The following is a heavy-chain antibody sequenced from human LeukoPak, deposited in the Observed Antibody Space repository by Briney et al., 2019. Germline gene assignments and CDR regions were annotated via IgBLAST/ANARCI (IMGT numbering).Heavy chain of an antibody. D-gene: IGHD3-16*01. CDR2: ITRYGSRT. J-gene: IGHJ6*04. CDR1: GFTFSSSL. Sequence: GGSLTLSCAPSGFTFSSSLMHWVRQAPGKGLVWVARITRYGSRTTYADSVKGRFTTSRDNAKNTLYLKMDSLKDDDTAVYYCARDHGYESCSPVWGGMDVWGKGTTVIVSS. CDR3: ARDHGYESCSPVWGGMDV. V-gene: IGHV3-74*01.